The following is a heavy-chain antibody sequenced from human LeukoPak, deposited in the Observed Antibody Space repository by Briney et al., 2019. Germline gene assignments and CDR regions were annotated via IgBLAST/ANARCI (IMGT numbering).Heavy chain of an antibody. Sequence: ASVKVSCKATGSGFRSYAICGIRQAPGQGLEWMGGIIPIFGTANYAQKFQGRVTITADESTSTAYMELSSLRSEATAVYYCAREGAVADRYSFGYWRQGTLVTVSS. V-gene: IGHV1-69*13. CDR2: IIPIFGTA. CDR3: AREGAVADRYSFGY. CDR1: GSGFRSYA. D-gene: IGHD4/OR15-4a*01. J-gene: IGHJ4*02.